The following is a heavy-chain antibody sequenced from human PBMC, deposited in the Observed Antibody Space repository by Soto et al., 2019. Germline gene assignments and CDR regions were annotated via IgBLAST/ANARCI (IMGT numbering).Heavy chain of an antibody. V-gene: IGHV1-69*06. D-gene: IGHD6-6*01. CDR2: LIPIFGTA. J-gene: IGHJ6*02. Sequence: QVQLVQSGAEVKKPGSSVKVSCKASGGTFSSYAISWVRQAPGQGLEWMGGLIPIFGTANYAQKFQGRVTITADKSPSTAYMELSSLRSEDTAVYYCARDLIAARRDYYYGMDVWGQGTTVTVSS. CDR1: GGTFSSYA. CDR3: ARDLIAARRDYYYGMDV.